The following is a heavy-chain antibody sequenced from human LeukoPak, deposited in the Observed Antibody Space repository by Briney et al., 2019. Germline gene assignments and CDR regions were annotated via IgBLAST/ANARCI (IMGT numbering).Heavy chain of an antibody. Sequence: SETLSLTCTVSGGSISDHYWSWIRQPPGKGLEWIGEINHSGSTNYNPSLKSRVTISVDTSKNQFSLKLSSVTAADTAVYYCARGRETNDCSSTSCYGLSLDYWGQETLVTVSS. J-gene: IGHJ4*02. V-gene: IGHV4-34*01. CDR2: INHSGST. D-gene: IGHD2-2*01. CDR1: GGSISDHY. CDR3: ARGRETNDCSSTSCYGLSLDY.